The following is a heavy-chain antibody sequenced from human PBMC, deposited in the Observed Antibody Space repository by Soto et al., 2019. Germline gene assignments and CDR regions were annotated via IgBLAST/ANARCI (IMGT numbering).Heavy chain of an antibody. V-gene: IGHV3-30-3*01. CDR1: GFIFSSYA. D-gene: IGHD2-15*01. Sequence: QMQLVESGGGVVQPGRSLRLSCAASGFIFSSYAMHWVRQAPGKGLEWVAVISYDGSNKYYADSVKGRFTISRDNSKNTLYLQMISLRAGDTAVYYCAREYGIGGATFDIWGQGTMVTVSS. CDR2: ISYDGSNK. J-gene: IGHJ3*02. CDR3: AREYGIGGATFDI.